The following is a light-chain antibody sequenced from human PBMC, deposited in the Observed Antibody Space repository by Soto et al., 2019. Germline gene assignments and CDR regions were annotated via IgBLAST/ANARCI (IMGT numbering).Light chain of an antibody. CDR3: SSYTSSSTLV. CDR2: EVS. J-gene: IGLJ2*01. CDR1: SSDVGGYNY. V-gene: IGLV2-14*01. Sequence: QPASVSGSPGQSITISCTGTSSDVGGYNYVSWYQQHPGKAPKLMIYEVSNRPSGVSNRFSGSKSGNTASLTISGLQAEDEADYYCSSYTSSSTLVFGRGTQLTVL.